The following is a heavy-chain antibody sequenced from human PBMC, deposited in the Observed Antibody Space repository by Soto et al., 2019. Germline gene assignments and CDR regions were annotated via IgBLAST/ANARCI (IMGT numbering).Heavy chain of an antibody. CDR3: ARSECSGADGYSLWYFVL. CDR2: IYWDDDK. CDR1: GFSLTTGGVA. J-gene: IGHJ2*01. V-gene: IGHV2-5*02. D-gene: IGHD2-15*01. Sequence: QITLKESGPTLVKPTQTLTLTCTFSGFSLTTGGVAVGWIRQPPGKALEWLALIYWDDDKRYSPSLKSRLSITTDTSKNQVVLTMTNMDPVDTATYYCARSECSGADGYSLWYFVLWGRGTLVPVSS.